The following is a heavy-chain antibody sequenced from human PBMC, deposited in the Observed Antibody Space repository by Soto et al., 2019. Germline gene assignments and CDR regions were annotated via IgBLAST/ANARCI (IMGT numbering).Heavy chain of an antibody. J-gene: IGHJ4*02. Sequence: QVQLVQSGAEVQKPGSSVKVSCKASGGTFSPYTVNWVRQAPGQGLEWMGRIIPFLGVTNYAQKFQARVTLPAGASTTTAYMELSGLRFEDTAVYYCARDWESTVSTWSFGAFWGRGTLVTVSS. CDR1: GGTFSPYT. V-gene: IGHV1-69*08. D-gene: IGHD3-10*01. CDR3: ARDWESTVSTWSFGAF. CDR2: IIPFLGVT.